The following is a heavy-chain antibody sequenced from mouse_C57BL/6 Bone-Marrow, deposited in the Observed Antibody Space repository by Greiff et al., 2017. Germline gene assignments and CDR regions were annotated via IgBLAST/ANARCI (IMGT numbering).Heavy chain of an antibody. D-gene: IGHD2-4*01. CDR2: IDPSDSYT. V-gene: IGHV1-69*01. CDR1: GYTFTSYW. CDR3: ARKGIYDYDGGFAY. J-gene: IGHJ3*01. Sequence: VQLQQPGAELVMPGASVKLSCKASGYTFTSYWMHWVKQRPGQGLEWIGEIDPSDSYTNYNQKFKGKSTLTVDKSSSTAYMQLSSLTSEDSAVYYCARKGIYDYDGGFAYWGQETLVTVSA.